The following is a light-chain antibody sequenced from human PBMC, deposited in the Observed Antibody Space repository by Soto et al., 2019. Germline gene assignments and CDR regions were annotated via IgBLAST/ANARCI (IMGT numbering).Light chain of an antibody. CDR3: QQYGGSPRVT. J-gene: IGKJ4*01. CDR1: QSVSSNY. CDR2: SAS. V-gene: IGKV3-20*01. Sequence: EIVLTQSPGTLSLSPGERVTLSCRASQSVSSNYLAWYQQKPGQAPRLLIYSASSRATGMPDRFSGSGSGTDFTLIILRLEPEDFAVYYCQQYGGSPRVTFGGGTKVEIK.